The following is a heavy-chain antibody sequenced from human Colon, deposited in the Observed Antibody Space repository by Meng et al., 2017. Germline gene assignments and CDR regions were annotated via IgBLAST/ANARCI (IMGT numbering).Heavy chain of an antibody. CDR2: IDHRGSA. V-gene: IGHV4-4*02. CDR1: GPSVSVNSS. J-gene: IGHJ4*02. D-gene: IGHD4-23*01. CDR3: ARHGGYYQDF. Sequence: QVQCQNSGPGLVTPAETRPLACSVSGPSVSVNSSWSWVRQPPGRGLEWIGQIDHRGSAYYRPSLNSRVTMSLDKSRNQFSLRLTSVTAADTAVYYCARHGGYYQDFWGQGTLVTVSS.